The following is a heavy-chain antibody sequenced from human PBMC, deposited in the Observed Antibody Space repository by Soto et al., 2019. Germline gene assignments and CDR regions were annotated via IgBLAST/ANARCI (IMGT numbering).Heavy chain of an antibody. Sequence: GGSLRLSCAASGFTFSSYSMNWVRQAPGKGLEWVSSISSSSSYIYYADSVKGRFTISRDNAKNSLYLQMNSLRAEDTAVYYCAREKLRYFDVGGDYWGQGTLVTVSS. V-gene: IGHV3-21*01. CDR3: AREKLRYFDVGGDY. D-gene: IGHD3-9*01. J-gene: IGHJ4*02. CDR1: GFTFSSYS. CDR2: ISSSSSYI.